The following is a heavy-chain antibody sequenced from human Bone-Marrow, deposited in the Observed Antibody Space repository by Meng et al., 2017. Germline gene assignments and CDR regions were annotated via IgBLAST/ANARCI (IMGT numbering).Heavy chain of an antibody. J-gene: IGHJ6*02. CDR1: GYTFTSYY. CDR3: ARDRRIAAAGTNYYYGMDV. D-gene: IGHD6-13*01. CDR2: INPSGGST. V-gene: IGHV1-46*01. Sequence: ASVKVSCKASGYTFTSYYMHWVRQAPGQGLEWMGIINPSGGSTSYAQKFQGRVTMTRDTSTSTVYMELSSLRSEDTAMYYCARDRRIAAAGTNYYYGMDVWGQGTTVTVSS.